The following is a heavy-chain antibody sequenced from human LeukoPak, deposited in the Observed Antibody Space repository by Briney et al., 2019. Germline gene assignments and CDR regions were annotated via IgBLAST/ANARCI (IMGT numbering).Heavy chain of an antibody. J-gene: IGHJ4*02. V-gene: IGHV3-23*01. Sequence: GGSLRLSCAASGLTFRNTAMSWVRQAPGKGLEWVSSISGSGGSTYYADFVRGRFSISRDNSKNTLSLQMNSLTAEDTAIYYCAIGGGISTPGHWGQGTLVTVSP. CDR2: ISGSGGST. D-gene: IGHD6-13*01. CDR3: AIGGGISTPGH. CDR1: GLTFRNTA.